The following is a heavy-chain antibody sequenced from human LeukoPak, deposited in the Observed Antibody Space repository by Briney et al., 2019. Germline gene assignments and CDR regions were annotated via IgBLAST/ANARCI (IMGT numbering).Heavy chain of an antibody. CDR3: ARRLDSYYYYYYGMDV. CDR2: INHSGNT. V-gene: IGHV4-34*01. D-gene: IGHD4-17*01. Sequence: SETLSLTCAVYGGSFSGYYWSWIRQPPGKGLEWIGEINHSGNTNYNPSLKSRVTISVDTSKNQFSLKLSSVTAADTAVYYCARRLDSYYYYYYGMDVWGQGTTVTVSS. CDR1: GGSFSGYY. J-gene: IGHJ6*02.